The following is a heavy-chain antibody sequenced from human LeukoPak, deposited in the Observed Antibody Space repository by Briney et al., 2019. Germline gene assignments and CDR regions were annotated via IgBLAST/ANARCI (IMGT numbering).Heavy chain of an antibody. V-gene: IGHV4-34*12. Sequence: SETLSLTCAVYGGSFSGYYWSWIRQPPGKGLEWVGEIVHSGSTNYNPSLKSRVTISVDTSRNQFSLKLSSVTAADTAVYYCARVYENYYGSGSYFFDYWGQGTLVTVSS. CDR1: GGSFSGYY. CDR3: ARVYENYYGSGSYFFDY. CDR2: IVHSGST. J-gene: IGHJ4*02. D-gene: IGHD3-10*01.